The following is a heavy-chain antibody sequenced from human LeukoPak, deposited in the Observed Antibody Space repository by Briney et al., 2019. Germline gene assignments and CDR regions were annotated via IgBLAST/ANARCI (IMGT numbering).Heavy chain of an antibody. Sequence: PGGSLRLSCAASGFTVSSTYMSWVRQAPGKGLEWVSVIYSGGSPYYSDSVKGRFTISRDSSKNTVYLQMNSLRAEDTAVYHCARGGPFTGPISTPRASDYWGQGILVTVSS. J-gene: IGHJ4*02. CDR1: GFTVSSTY. V-gene: IGHV3-66*01. D-gene: IGHD1-7*01. CDR2: IYSGGSP. CDR3: ARGGPFTGPISTPRASDY.